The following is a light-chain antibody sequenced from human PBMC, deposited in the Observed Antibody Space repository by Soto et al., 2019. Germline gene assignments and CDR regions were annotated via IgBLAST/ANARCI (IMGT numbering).Light chain of an antibody. CDR1: SSNIGAGYD. J-gene: IGLJ3*02. Sequence: QSVLTQPPSVSGAPGQRVTISYTGRSSNIGAGYDVHWYHQLPGTAPKLLIYANNNRPSGVPDRFSGSKSGTSASLAITGLQAEDEADYYCQSYDSSLSVVFGGGTKLTVL. CDR2: ANN. CDR3: QSYDSSLSVV. V-gene: IGLV1-40*01.